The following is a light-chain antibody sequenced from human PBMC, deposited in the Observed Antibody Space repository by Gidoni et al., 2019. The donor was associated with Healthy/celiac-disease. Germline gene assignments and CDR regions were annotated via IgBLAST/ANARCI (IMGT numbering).Light chain of an antibody. Sequence: EIVLTQSPGTLSLSPGERATLSCRASQRVSSSYLAWYQQKPGKAPMLLISGSSSRATGIPYRFSGSGSGTDFTLTISRLEPEDFAVYYCQQYGSSRTFGQGTKVEIK. J-gene: IGKJ1*01. CDR1: QRVSSSY. V-gene: IGKV3-20*01. CDR2: GSS. CDR3: QQYGSSRT.